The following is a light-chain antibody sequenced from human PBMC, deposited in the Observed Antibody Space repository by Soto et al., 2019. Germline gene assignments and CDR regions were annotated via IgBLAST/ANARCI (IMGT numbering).Light chain of an antibody. CDR2: GNS. V-gene: IGLV1-40*01. CDR1: SSNIRAGYD. Sequence: QSVLTQPPSVSAAPGQRVTISCTGSSSNIRAGYDVHWYQQLPGTAPKLLIYGNSNRPSGVPDRFSGSKSGTSASLVITGLQAEDEADYHCQSYDSSLGYVFGSGTKVTVL. CDR3: QSYDSSLGYV. J-gene: IGLJ1*01.